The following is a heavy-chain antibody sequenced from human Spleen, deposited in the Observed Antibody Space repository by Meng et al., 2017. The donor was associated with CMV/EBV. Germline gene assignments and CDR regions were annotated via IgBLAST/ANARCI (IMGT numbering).Heavy chain of an antibody. CDR2: IYYGGNT. CDR1: SFSTTSYF. J-gene: IGHJ4*02. V-gene: IGHV4-39*07. D-gene: IGHD3-9*01. CDR3: ARQKFYDLLTGFPPGY. Sequence: SFSTTSYFWGWFRQSPGKGLEWIGNIYYGGNTFYNPSLKSRVTISEDTSKNQFSLRLSSVTAADTAVYYCARQKFYDLLTGFPPGYWGQGTLVTVSS.